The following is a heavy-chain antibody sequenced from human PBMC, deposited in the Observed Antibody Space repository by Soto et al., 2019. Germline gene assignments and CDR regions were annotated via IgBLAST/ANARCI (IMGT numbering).Heavy chain of an antibody. CDR2: IRNKAKSYTS. CDR3: TRVTKAGTTFVDS. D-gene: IGHD6-19*01. CDR1: GFTFSDHY. Sequence: EVQLVESGGGLVQPGGSLRLSCAASGFTFSDHYMDWVRQAPGKGLEWVGRIRNKAKSYTSAYAASVKGRLTFSRDDSKNSVYLQMNNLKIDDTAVYYCTRVTKAGTTFVDSWGQGILVTVSS. V-gene: IGHV3-72*01. J-gene: IGHJ4*02.